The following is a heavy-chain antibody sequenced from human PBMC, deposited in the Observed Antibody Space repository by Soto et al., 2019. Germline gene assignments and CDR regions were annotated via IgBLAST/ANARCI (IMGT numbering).Heavy chain of an antibody. CDR2: IYYRGST. V-gene: IGHV4-59*11. J-gene: IGHJ6*02. D-gene: IGHD1-26*01. Sequence: SETLSLTCTVSGGSISSHYWSWVRQAPGKGLEWIGHIYYRGSTSYNPSLRSRSTISVDTFNNQFSLKLNSVTTADTAVYYCARDGREASGMDVWGQGTKVTVSS. CDR1: GGSISSHY. CDR3: ARDGREASGMDV.